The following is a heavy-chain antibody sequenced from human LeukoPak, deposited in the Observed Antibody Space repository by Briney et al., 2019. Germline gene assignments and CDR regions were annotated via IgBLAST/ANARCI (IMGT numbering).Heavy chain of an antibody. CDR2: INPSGGST. CDR1: GYTFTSYY. V-gene: IGHV1-46*01. D-gene: IGHD6-19*01. Sequence: ASVKVSCKASGYTFTSYYMHWVRQAPGQGLEWMGIINPSGGSTSYAQKFQGRVTMTRDTSISTAYMELSRLRSDDTAVYYCARDLARAVAGKYNWFDPWGQGTLVTVSS. CDR3: ARDLARAVAGKYNWFDP. J-gene: IGHJ5*02.